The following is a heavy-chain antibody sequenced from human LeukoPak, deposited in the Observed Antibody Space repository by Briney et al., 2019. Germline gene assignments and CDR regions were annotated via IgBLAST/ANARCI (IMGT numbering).Heavy chain of an antibody. V-gene: IGHV5-51*01. CDR2: IYPGDSDT. D-gene: IGHD2-2*01. CDR1: GYSFTSYW. J-gene: IGHJ5*02. CDR3: ALVVPAALGWFDP. Sequence: GESLKISCKGSGYSFTSYWIGWVRQMPGKGLEWMGIIYPGDSDTRYSPSFQGQVSISADKSISTAYLQWSSLKASDTAMYYCALVVPAALGWFDPWGQGTLVTVSS.